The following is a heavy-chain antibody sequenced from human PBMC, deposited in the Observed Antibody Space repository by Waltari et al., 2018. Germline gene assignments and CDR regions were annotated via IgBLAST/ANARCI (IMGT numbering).Heavy chain of an antibody. V-gene: IGHV5-51*01. CDR3: ARGGTIKQFFHWSTYFYFDT. Sequence: VQLVQSGAEVKNPGESLKISCQVSGYNFVDYWIDWVRQMPGKGLEWMGNIQPTDSDTRYSPSFQGQVTISVDKSLNTAYLQWSSLKASDTAVYFCARGGTIKQFFHWSTYFYFDTWGQGALVTVSS. CDR1: GYNFVDYW. J-gene: IGHJ4*02. CDR2: IQPTDSDT. D-gene: IGHD3-9*01.